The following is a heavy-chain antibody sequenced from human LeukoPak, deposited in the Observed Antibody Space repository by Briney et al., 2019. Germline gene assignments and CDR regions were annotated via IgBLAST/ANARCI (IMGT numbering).Heavy chain of an antibody. D-gene: IGHD6-19*01. Sequence: SETLSLTCAVYGESFSGYYWSWIRQPPGKGLEWIGEINHSGSANYNPSLKSRVTISVDTSKNQFSLKLSSVTAADTAVYYCARGHSSGIAVAGSDYWGQGTLVTVSS. CDR1: GESFSGYY. CDR3: ARGHSSGIAVAGSDY. J-gene: IGHJ4*02. V-gene: IGHV4-34*01. CDR2: INHSGSA.